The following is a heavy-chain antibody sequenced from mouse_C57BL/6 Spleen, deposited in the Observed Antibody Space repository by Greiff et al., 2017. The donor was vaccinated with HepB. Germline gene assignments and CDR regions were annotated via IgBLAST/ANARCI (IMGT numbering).Heavy chain of an antibody. CDR2: IDPSDSYT. CDR3: ARGWGNYAFDD. CDR1: GYTFTSYC. D-gene: IGHD2-1*01. J-gene: IGHJ2*01. V-gene: IGHV1-59*01. Sequence: VQLQQPGAELVRPGTSVKLSCKASGYTFTSYCMHWVKQRPGQGLEWIGVIDPSDSYTNYNQKFKGKATMTADTSSSTAYMQLSSLTSEDSAVYYCARGWGNYAFDDWGQGTTVTVSS.